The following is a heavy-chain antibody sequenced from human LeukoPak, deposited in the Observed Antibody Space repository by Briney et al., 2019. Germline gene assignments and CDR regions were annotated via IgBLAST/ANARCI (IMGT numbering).Heavy chain of an antibody. CDR2: IYYSRST. J-gene: IGHJ5*02. V-gene: IGHV4-31*03. CDR1: GGSISSGGYY. CDR3: ARDQVAGNWFDP. D-gene: IGHD6-19*01. Sequence: SETLSLTCTVSGGSISSGGYYWSWIRQHPGKGLEWIGYIYYSRSTYYNPSLKSRVTISVDTSKNQFSLKLSSVTAADTAVYYCARDQVAGNWFDPWGQGTLVTVSS.